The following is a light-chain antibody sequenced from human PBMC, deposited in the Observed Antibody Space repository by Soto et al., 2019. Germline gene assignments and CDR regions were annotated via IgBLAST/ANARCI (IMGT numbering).Light chain of an antibody. J-gene: IGLJ1*01. Sequence: QSVLARPASVSGSPGQSITISCTGSSSAVGSYRFVSWYQHHPGKVPKLIIYEGGKRPSGVSNRFSGSEPGNTASLTISGLQAEDEADYYCGSSAPSRTFVFGTGTKVTVL. CDR1: SSAVGSYRF. CDR3: GSSAPSRTFV. CDR2: EGG. V-gene: IGLV2-23*01.